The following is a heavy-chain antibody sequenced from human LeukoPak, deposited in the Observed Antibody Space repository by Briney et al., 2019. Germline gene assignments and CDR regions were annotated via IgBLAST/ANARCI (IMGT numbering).Heavy chain of an antibody. CDR3: AREIAAAWTYFDY. CDR1: GYTFTTYY. D-gene: IGHD6-13*01. J-gene: IGHJ4*02. Sequence: ASVKVSCKASGYTFTTYYIHWVRQAPGQGLEWMGIINPSGGSTSYAQKFQGRVTMTRDTSTSTVYMELSSLRSEDTAVYYCAREIAAAWTYFDYWGQGTLVTVSS. V-gene: IGHV1-46*01. CDR2: INPSGGST.